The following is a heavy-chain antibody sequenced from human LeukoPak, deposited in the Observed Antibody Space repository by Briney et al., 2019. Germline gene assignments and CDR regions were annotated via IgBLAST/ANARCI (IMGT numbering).Heavy chain of an antibody. Sequence: SETLSLTCTVSGGSISSSSYYWGWIRQPPGKGLEWIGSIYYSGSTYYNPSLKSRVTISVDTSKNQFSLKLSSVTAADTAVYYCARLPLGGWLGELFYYFDYWGQGTLVTVSS. CDR3: ARLPLGGWLGELFYYFDY. J-gene: IGHJ4*02. V-gene: IGHV4-39*01. CDR2: IYYSGST. D-gene: IGHD3-10*01. CDR1: GGSISSSSYY.